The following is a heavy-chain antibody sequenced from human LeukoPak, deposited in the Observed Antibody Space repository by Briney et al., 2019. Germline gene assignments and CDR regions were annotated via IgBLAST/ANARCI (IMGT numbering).Heavy chain of an antibody. V-gene: IGHV4-34*01. Sequence: SETLSLTCAVYGGSFSGYYWSWIRQPPGKGLEWIGEINHGGSTNYNPSLKSRVTISVDTSKNQFSLKLSSVTAADTAVYYCARGLFTPTLLTYYYYYMDVWGKGTTVTVSS. CDR3: ARGLFTPTLLTYYYYYMDV. J-gene: IGHJ6*03. CDR2: INHGGST. CDR1: GGSFSGYY.